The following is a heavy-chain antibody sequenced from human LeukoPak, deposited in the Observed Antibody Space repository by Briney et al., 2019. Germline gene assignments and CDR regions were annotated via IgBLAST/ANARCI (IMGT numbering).Heavy chain of an antibody. CDR2: INPNSGGT. J-gene: IGHJ4*02. D-gene: IGHD6-19*01. Sequence: ASVKVSCKASGYTFTGYYMHWVRQAPGRGLEWMGWINPNSGGTNYAQKFQGRVTMTRDTSISTAYMELSRLRSDDTAVYYCARELVAGMMVFGYWGQGTLVTVSS. CDR1: GYTFTGYY. CDR3: ARELVAGMMVFGY. V-gene: IGHV1-2*02.